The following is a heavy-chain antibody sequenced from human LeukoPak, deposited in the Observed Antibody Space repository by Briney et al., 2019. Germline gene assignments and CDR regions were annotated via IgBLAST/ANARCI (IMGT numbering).Heavy chain of an antibody. V-gene: IGHV4-34*01. CDR2: INHSGST. Sequence: SETLSLTCAVYGGSFSGYYWSWIRQPPGKGLEWIGEINHSGSTNYNPSLKSRVIISVDTSKNQFSLKLSSVTAADTAVYYCARWWEFGGVSPIWGQGTMVTVSS. CDR3: ARWWEFGGVSPI. CDR1: GGSFSGYY. D-gene: IGHD3-16*01. J-gene: IGHJ3*02.